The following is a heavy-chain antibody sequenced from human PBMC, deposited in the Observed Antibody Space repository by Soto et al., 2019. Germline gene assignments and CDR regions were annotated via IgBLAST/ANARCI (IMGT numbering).Heavy chain of an antibody. CDR3: LGGQSYFDY. D-gene: IGHD3-10*01. CDR1: GFPFSSYG. Sequence: QVQLVESGGGVVQPGRSLRLSCAASGFPFSSYGMHWVREAPGKGLEWVAVISDDGSNKYYADAVKGRFTISRDNSASTLYLQMNSVRPEDTALYYCLGGQSYFDYRGQGTLGTVSP. V-gene: IGHV3-30*03. J-gene: IGHJ4*02. CDR2: ISDDGSNK.